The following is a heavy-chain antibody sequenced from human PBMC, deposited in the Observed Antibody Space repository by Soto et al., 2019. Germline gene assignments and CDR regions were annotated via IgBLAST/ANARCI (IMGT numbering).Heavy chain of an antibody. CDR3: ARSHCSGGSCYLGAFDI. J-gene: IGHJ3*02. CDR1: GYTFINFF. V-gene: IGHV1-46*01. CDR2: INPSGGAT. D-gene: IGHD2-15*01. Sequence: ASVKVSCKASGYTFINFFIHWVRQAPGQGLEWVGIINPSGGATTYPQKFQGRVTMTRDTSTSTVYMDVSSLRFDDTAVYYCARSHCSGGSCYLGAFDIWGQGTMVTVSS.